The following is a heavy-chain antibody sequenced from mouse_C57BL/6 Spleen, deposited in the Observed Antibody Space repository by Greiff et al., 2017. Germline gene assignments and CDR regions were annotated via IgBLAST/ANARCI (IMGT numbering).Heavy chain of an antibody. CDR2: IYPGSGST. D-gene: IGHD2-2*01. CDR1: GYTFTSYW. V-gene: IGHV1-55*01. J-gene: IGHJ3*01. CDR3: ATRGGYDEALAY. Sequence: QVQLQQPGAELVKPGASVKMSCKASGYTFTSYWITWVKQRPGQGLEWIGDIYPGSGSTNYKEKFKSKATLTVDTSSSTAYMQLSSLTSDDSAVYCCATRGGYDEALAYWGQGTLVTVSA.